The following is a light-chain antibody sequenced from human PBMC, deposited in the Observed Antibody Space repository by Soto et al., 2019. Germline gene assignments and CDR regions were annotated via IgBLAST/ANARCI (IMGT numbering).Light chain of an antibody. J-gene: IGKJ2*01. Sequence: ETVLTQSPDTLSLSPGERVTLSCRASQSVGSYLVWYQQKPGQAPSLLIYGASNRATGIPARFSGSGSGTDFTITISSLEPEGFAVYYCQHRSNGFGQGTKLEIK. V-gene: IGKV3-11*01. CDR2: GAS. CDR3: QHRSNG. CDR1: QSVGSY.